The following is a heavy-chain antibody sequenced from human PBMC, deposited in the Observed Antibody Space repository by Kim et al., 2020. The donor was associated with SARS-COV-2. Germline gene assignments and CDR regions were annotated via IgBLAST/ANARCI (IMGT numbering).Heavy chain of an antibody. V-gene: IGHV4-34*01. J-gene: IGHJ5*02. D-gene: IGHD6-13*01. Sequence: PSLKRRVTISVDPSKNQFSLKLSSVTAADTAVYYCARGHSSSWYRNWFDPWGQGTLVTVSS. CDR3: ARGHSSSWYRNWFDP.